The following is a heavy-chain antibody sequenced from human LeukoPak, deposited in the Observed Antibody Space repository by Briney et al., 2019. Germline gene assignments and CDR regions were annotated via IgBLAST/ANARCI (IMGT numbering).Heavy chain of an antibody. Sequence: GGSLRLSCAASGFTFGDYAMSWFRQAPGKGLEWVSSISSSSSYIYYADSVKGRFTISRDNAKNSLYLQMNSMRAEDTAVYYCARGYVPYCSSTSCYFGYWGQGTLVTVSS. CDR1: GFTFGDYA. D-gene: IGHD2-2*01. J-gene: IGHJ4*02. V-gene: IGHV3-21*01. CDR3: ARGYVPYCSSTSCYFGY. CDR2: ISSSSSYI.